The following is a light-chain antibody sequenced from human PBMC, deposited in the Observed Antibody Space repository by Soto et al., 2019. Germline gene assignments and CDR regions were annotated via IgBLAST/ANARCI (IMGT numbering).Light chain of an antibody. J-gene: IGKJ4*01. CDR3: QQYCSSPALT. V-gene: IGKV3-20*01. CDR2: GAS. Sequence: EIVLTQSPGTLSLSPGERATLSCRASQSVSSSYLAWYQQKPGQAPRLLIYGASSRATGIPDRFSGSGSGIDFTLTNSTLAPEDFAVYYCQQYCSSPALTFGGATKVEIK. CDR1: QSVSSSY.